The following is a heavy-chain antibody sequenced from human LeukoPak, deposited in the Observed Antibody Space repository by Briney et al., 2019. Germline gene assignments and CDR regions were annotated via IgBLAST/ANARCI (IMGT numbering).Heavy chain of an antibody. Sequence: ASVKVSCKASGGTFSSYAISWVRQAPGQGLEWMGGIIPIFGTANYAQKFQGRVTITADESTSTAYMELSSLRSEDTAVYYCAARTGTSGGVDVWGQGTTVTVSS. CDR2: IIPIFGTA. CDR1: GGTFSSYA. V-gene: IGHV1-69*13. J-gene: IGHJ6*02. D-gene: IGHD2-8*02. CDR3: AARTGTSGGVDV.